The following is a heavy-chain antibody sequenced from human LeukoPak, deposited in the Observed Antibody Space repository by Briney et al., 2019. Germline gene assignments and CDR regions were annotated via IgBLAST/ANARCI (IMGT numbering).Heavy chain of an antibody. CDR2: INPSGGTT. Sequence: ASVKVSCKASGYTFSSSYMHWVRQAPGQGLEWMGLINPSGGTTRYAQKFQGRVTMTRDLSTSTDYMELSSMRSDDTAVYFCARDNSVGDYAWWFDPWGQGTLVTVSS. CDR1: GYTFSSSY. V-gene: IGHV1-46*01. D-gene: IGHD1-26*01. J-gene: IGHJ5*02. CDR3: ARDNSVGDYAWWFDP.